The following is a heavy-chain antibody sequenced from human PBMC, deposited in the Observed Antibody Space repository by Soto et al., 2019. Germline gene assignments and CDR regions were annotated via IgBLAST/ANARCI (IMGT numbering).Heavy chain of an antibody. Sequence: QVQLVESGGGVVQPGASLTLSCAASGFRFSGFGMHWVRQAPGKGLEWVAVISFDASEKFYVDSVKGRFSISSDDSHSKVFLQMNRLRREDTGVYYCARDLGGYVHLWDKSNYWGQGTLVNVS. D-gene: IGHD5-12*01. CDR2: ISFDASEK. J-gene: IGHJ1*01. CDR1: GFRFSGFG. V-gene: IGHV3-30*04. CDR3: ARDLGGYVHLWDKSNY.